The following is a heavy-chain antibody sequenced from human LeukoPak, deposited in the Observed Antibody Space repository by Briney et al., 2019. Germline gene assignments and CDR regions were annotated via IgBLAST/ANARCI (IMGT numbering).Heavy chain of an antibody. Sequence: KAGGSLRLSCAASGFTFSSYSMNWVRQAPGKGLEWVSSISSSSSYIYYADSVKGRFTISRDNAKNSLYLQMNSLRAEDTAVYYCARDHGSSSGYNWFDPWGQGTLVTVSS. CDR1: GFTFSSYS. CDR3: ARDHGSSSGYNWFDP. V-gene: IGHV3-21*01. J-gene: IGHJ5*02. D-gene: IGHD6-13*01. CDR2: ISSSSSYI.